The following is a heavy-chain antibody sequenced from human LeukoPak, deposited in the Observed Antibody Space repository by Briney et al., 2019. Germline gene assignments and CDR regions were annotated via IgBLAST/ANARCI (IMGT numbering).Heavy chain of an antibody. J-gene: IGHJ4*02. CDR3: ARDGSGHVFDY. D-gene: IGHD3-10*01. V-gene: IGHV3-66*01. CDR1: GSTVSSDY. Sequence: PGGSLRLSCAASGSTVSSDYMSWVRQAPGKGLEWVSVIYRDGSTYYADSVKGRFTISRDNSRNTLYLQMNSLRADDTAMYYCARDGSGHVFDYWGQGTLVTVSS. CDR2: IYRDGST.